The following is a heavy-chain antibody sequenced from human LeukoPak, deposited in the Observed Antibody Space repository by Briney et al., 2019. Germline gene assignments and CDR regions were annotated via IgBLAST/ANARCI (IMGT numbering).Heavy chain of an antibody. D-gene: IGHD6-13*01. CDR3: ARNRYGRSLDAFDI. V-gene: IGHV3-21*01. J-gene: IGHJ3*02. Sequence: GGSLRLSCAASGFTFSSYSMNWVRQAPGKGLEWVSSISSSSTYIYYADSVKGRFTISRDNAKNSLHPQMNSLRAEDTAVYYCARNRYGRSLDAFDIWGQGTVVTVSS. CDR2: ISSSSTYI. CDR1: GFTFSSYS.